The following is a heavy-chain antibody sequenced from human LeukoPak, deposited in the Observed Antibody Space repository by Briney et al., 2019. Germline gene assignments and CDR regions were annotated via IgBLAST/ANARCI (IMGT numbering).Heavy chain of an antibody. J-gene: IGHJ6*02. D-gene: IGHD6-13*01. V-gene: IGHV4-39*07. Sequence: PSETLSLTCTVSGGSISSSSYYWGWIRQPPGKGLEWIGSIYYSGSTYYNPSLKSRVTISVDTSKNQFSLKLSSVTAADTAVYYCARDSSSSWYHPWGVFYYGMDVWGQGTTVTVSS. CDR2: IYYSGST. CDR1: GGSISSSSYY. CDR3: ARDSSSSWYHPWGVFYYGMDV.